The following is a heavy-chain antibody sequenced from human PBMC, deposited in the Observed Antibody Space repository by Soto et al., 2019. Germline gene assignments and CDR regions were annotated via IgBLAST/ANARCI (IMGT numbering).Heavy chain of an antibody. V-gene: IGHV1-3*01. CDR3: ARDPFTVLRGVIPYLDY. CDR1: GYSFISYP. J-gene: IGHJ4*02. CDR2: INAGDDNT. Sequence: QVRLVQSGAEVKKPGASVKVSCRASGYSFISYPMHWVRQAPGQRPEWMGWINAGDDNTYYSQKFQGRITITRDTSASTVYLELSSLRSEDTAVYYCARDPFTVLRGVIPYLDYWGQGTLVTVSS. D-gene: IGHD3-10*01.